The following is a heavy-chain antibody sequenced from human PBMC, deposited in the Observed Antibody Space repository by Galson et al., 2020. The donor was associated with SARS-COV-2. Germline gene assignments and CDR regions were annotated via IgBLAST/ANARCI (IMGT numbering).Heavy chain of an antibody. V-gene: IGHV1-46*03. CDR1: GYTFTSYY. Sequence: ASVKVSCKASGYTFTSYYMHWVRQAPGQGLEWMGIINPSGGSTSYAQKFQGRVTMTRDTSTSTVYMELSSLRSEDTAVYYCARVGYDSSGYPYYYYGMDVWGQGTTVTVSS. CDR2: INPSGGST. J-gene: IGHJ6*02. CDR3: ARVGYDSSGYPYYYYGMDV. D-gene: IGHD3-22*01.